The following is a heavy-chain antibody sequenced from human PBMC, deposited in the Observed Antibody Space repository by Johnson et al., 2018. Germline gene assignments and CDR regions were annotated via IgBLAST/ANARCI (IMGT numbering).Heavy chain of an antibody. CDR1: GGSLSGYY. V-gene: IGHV4-34*01. J-gene: IGHJ6*02. CDR3: VGSDDDYGMDV. D-gene: IGHD1-1*01. Sequence: QVQLQQWGAGLLKPSETLSLTCAVYGGSLSGYYWSWIRQPPGKGLEWIGEINYSGNTNYNPSLKSRVTISVDTSKKQFSLRLTSVTVAATAVYFCVGSDDDYGMDVWGQGTTVIVSS. CDR2: INYSGNT.